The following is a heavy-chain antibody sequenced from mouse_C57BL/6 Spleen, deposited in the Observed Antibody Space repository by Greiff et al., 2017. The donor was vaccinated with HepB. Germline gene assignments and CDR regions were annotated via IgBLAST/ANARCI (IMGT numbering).Heavy chain of an antibody. CDR2: IYPGDGDT. CDR1: GYAFSSSW. CDR3: ARGELAGRDY. V-gene: IGHV1-82*01. D-gene: IGHD6-1*01. Sequence: QVQLQQSGPELVKPGASVKISCTASGYAFSSSWMNWVKQRPGKGLEWIGRIYPGDGDTNYNGKFKGKATLTADKSSSTAYMQRSSLTSEDAAVYCCARGELAGRDYWGQGTTLTVSS. J-gene: IGHJ2*01.